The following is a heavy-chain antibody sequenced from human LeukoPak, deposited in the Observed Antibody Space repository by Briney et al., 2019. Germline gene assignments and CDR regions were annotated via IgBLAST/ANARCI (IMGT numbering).Heavy chain of an antibody. CDR1: GGSISSYY. Sequence: SETLSLTRTVSGGSISSYYWSWIQQPPGKGLEWIGYIYYSGSTNYNPSLKSRVTISVDTSKNQFSLKLSSVTAADTAVYYCARASPWFDPWGQGTLVTVSS. V-gene: IGHV4-59*01. CDR3: ARASPWFDP. J-gene: IGHJ5*02. CDR2: IYYSGST.